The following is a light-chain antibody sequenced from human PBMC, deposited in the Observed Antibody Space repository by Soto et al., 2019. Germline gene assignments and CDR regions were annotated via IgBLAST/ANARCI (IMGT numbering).Light chain of an antibody. J-gene: IGLJ1*01. CDR3: ATWDDSLSGYV. V-gene: IGLV1-47*02. CDR1: SSNIGSNY. Sequence: QSVLTQPPSASGTPGQRVTISCSGRSSNIGSNYVYWYQQLPGTAPKLLIYYNNQRPSGVPDRFSGSKSGTSASLAISGLRSEDEAVYYCATWDDSLSGYVFGTGTKGTVL. CDR2: YNN.